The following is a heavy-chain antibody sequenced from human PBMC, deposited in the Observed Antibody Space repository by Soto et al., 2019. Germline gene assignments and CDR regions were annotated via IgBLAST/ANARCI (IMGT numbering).Heavy chain of an antibody. CDR3: ARLILYSNYVGAFYYMDV. CDR2: ISAYNGNT. CDR1: GYTFTSYG. V-gene: IGHV1-18*01. J-gene: IGHJ6*03. Sequence: QVKLVQSGAEVKKPGASVKVSCKASGYTFTSYGISWVRQAPGQGLEWMGWISAYNGNTNYAQKLQGRVTMTTDTSTSTAYMELRSLRSDDTAVYYCARLILYSNYVGAFYYMDVWGKGTTVTVSS. D-gene: IGHD4-4*01.